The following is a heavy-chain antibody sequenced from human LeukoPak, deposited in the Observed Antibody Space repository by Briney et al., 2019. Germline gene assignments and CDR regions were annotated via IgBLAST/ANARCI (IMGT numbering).Heavy chain of an antibody. CDR1: GYTFTSYY. CDR3: AKVNLQYGDYPFFDY. Sequence: ASVKVSCKASGYTFTSYYMHWVRQAPGQGLEWMGIINPSGGSTSYAQKFQGRVTMTRDTSTSTVYMELSSLRSEDTAVYYCAKVNLQYGDYPFFDYWGQGTLVTVSS. CDR2: INPSGGST. J-gene: IGHJ4*02. V-gene: IGHV1-46*01. D-gene: IGHD4-17*01.